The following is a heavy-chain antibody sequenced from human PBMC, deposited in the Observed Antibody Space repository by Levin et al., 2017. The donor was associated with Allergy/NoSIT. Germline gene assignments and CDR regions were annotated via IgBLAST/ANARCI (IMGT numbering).Heavy chain of an antibody. V-gene: IGHV1-46*01. CDR3: ARDRAGGEQQLVLKGWYFDL. Sequence: ASVKVSCKASGYTFTSYYMHWVRQAPGQGLEWMGIINPSGGSTSYAQKFQGRVTMTRDTSTSTVYMELSSLRSEDTAVYYCARDRAGGEQQLVLKGWYFDLWGRGTLVTVSS. CDR2: INPSGGST. CDR1: GYTFTSYY. J-gene: IGHJ2*01. D-gene: IGHD6-13*01.